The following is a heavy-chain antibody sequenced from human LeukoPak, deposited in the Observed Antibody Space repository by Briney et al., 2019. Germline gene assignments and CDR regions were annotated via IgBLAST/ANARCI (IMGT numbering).Heavy chain of an antibody. CDR3: ARESSSGWSHD. Sequence: GGSLRLSCAASGFTFSSYNMIWFRQAPGKGPEWVSAISSSSSNTYYSDSVKGRFTISRDNAKNSLYLQMNSLRAEDTAVYYCARESSSGWSHDWGQGTLVTVSS. J-gene: IGHJ4*02. CDR1: GFTFSSYN. V-gene: IGHV3-21*01. CDR2: ISSSSSNT. D-gene: IGHD6-19*01.